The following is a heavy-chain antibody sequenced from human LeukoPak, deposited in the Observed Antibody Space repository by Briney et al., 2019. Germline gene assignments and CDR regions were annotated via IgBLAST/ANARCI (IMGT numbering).Heavy chain of an antibody. CDR3: AREGVGLYFDY. J-gene: IGHJ4*02. CDR1: GFTFSSYE. Sequence: VGSLRLSCAASGFTFSSYEMNWVRQAPGKGLEWVSYISSSGSTIYYADSVKGRFTISRDNAKNSLYLQMNSLRAEDTAVYYCAREGVGLYFDYWGQGTLVTVSS. CDR2: ISSSGSTI. D-gene: IGHD1-26*01. V-gene: IGHV3-48*03.